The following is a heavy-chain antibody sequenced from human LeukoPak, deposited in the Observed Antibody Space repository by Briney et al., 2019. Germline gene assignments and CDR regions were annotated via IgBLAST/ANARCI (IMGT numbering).Heavy chain of an antibody. V-gene: IGHV4-38-2*02. J-gene: IGHJ5*02. CDR1: GYSISSGYY. CDR2: IYHSGST. Sequence: SETLSLTCAVSGYSISSGYYWGWIRQPPGKGLEWIGSIYHSGSTYYNPSLKSRVTISVDTSKSQFSLKLSSVTAADTAVYYCAREYLTYWFDPWGQGTLVTVSS. D-gene: IGHD2-2*01. CDR3: AREYLTYWFDP.